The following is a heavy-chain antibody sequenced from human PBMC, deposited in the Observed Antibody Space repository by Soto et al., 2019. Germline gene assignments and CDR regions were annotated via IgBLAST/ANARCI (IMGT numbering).Heavy chain of an antibody. V-gene: IGHV1-18*01. D-gene: IGHD3-10*01. Sequence: ASVKVSCKASGSTFTSYGISWVRQAPGQGLEWMGWVSAYNGNTNYAQKLQGRVTMTTDTSTSTAYMELRSLRSDDTAVYYCARALGIMVRGVILYPHFDYWGQGPLVTVSS. CDR1: GSTFTSYG. CDR3: ARALGIMVRGVILYPHFDY. J-gene: IGHJ4*02. CDR2: VSAYNGNT.